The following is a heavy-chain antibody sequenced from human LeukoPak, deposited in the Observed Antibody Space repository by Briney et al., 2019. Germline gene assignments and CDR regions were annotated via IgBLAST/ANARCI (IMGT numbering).Heavy chain of an antibody. CDR1: GGTISSGSYH. D-gene: IGHD6-19*01. J-gene: IGHJ1*01. CDR2: IYTSGST. Sequence: PSQTLSLTCTASGGTISSGSYHWSCIPQPAGKGLEWLGRIYTSGSTNYNPSLKSRVTISVDTSKNQFSLRLSSVTAADTAVYYCASLPGGWSYFQHWGQGTLVTVSS. CDR3: ASLPGGWSYFQH. V-gene: IGHV4-61*02.